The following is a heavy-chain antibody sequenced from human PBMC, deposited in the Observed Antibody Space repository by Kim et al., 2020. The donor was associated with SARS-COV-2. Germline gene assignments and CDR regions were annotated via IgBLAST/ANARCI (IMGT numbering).Heavy chain of an antibody. CDR3: ARGEIEKDGYNLRHNDY. V-gene: IGHV3-53*01. CDR2: IYSGGST. J-gene: IGHJ4*02. D-gene: IGHD5-12*01. CDR1: GFTVSSNY. Sequence: GGSLRLSCAASGFTVSSNYMSWVRQAPGKGLEWVSVIYSGGSTYYADSVKGRFTISRDNSKNTLYLQMNSLRAEDTAVYYCARGEIEKDGYNLRHNDYWGQGTLVTVSS.